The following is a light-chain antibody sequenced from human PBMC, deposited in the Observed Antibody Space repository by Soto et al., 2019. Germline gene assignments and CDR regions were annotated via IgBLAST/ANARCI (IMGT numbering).Light chain of an antibody. CDR3: QQANSFPPT. CDR1: QGISHW. Sequence: DIQMTQSPSSVSASVGDRVTITCRASQGISHWLAWYQQKPGKAPKLLIYPASSFQSGVPSRFRASGSGTDFTLTISSLQPEDFATYYCQQANSFPPTFGPGTKVEVK. CDR2: PAS. J-gene: IGKJ3*01. V-gene: IGKV1-12*01.